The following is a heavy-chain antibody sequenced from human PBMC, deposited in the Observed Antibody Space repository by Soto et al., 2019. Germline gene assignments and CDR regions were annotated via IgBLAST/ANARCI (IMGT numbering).Heavy chain of an antibody. V-gene: IGHV3-74*01. D-gene: IGHD3-10*01. CDR2: INSDGSST. J-gene: IGHJ4*02. CDR3: ARVGDRYYYGSGSYYMFDY. CDR1: GFTFSSYW. Sequence: GGSLRLSCAASGFTFSSYWMHWVRQAPGKGLVWVSRINSDGSSTSYADSVKGRFTISRDNAKNTLYLQMNSLRAEDTAVYYCARVGDRYYYGSGSYYMFDYWGQGTLVTVSS.